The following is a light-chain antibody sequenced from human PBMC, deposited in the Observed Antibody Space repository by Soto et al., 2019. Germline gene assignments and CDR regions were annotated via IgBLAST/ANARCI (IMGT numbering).Light chain of an antibody. CDR2: GES. V-gene: IGKV3-20*01. CDR1: QSVTGTY. CDR3: QQYGSPLWT. J-gene: IGKJ1*01. Sequence: EIVLTQSPGTLSLSPGDRATLSCRASQSVTGTYLAWYQQKPGQAPRLLIYGESIRATGIPDRFSGSGSGTDFTLTISRLEPEDLAVYYCQQYGSPLWTFGQGTKVEI.